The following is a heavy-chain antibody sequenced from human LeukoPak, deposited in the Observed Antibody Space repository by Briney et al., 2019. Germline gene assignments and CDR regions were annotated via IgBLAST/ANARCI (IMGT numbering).Heavy chain of an antibody. CDR2: ISSSSSSI. Sequence: GGSLRLSCAASGFTFSSYSINWVRQAPGKGLEWVSSISSSSSSIYYAASVKGRFTISRDNAKNSLFLQMNSLTADDTAVYYCARDRTTVVTPGPFDYWGQGTLVTVSS. CDR1: GFTFSSYS. J-gene: IGHJ4*02. D-gene: IGHD4-23*01. V-gene: IGHV3-21*01. CDR3: ARDRTTVVTPGPFDY.